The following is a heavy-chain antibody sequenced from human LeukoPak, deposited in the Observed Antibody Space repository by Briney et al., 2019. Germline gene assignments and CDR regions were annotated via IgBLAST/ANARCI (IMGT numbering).Heavy chain of an antibody. Sequence: SETLSLTCTVSGGSISSGDYYWSWIRQPPGKGLEWIGYIYYSGSTYYNPSLKSRVTISVDTSKNQFSLKLSSVTAADTAVYYCARQRITMVRGVPDDAFDIWGQGTMVTVSS. CDR3: ARQRITMVRGVPDDAFDI. D-gene: IGHD3-10*01. J-gene: IGHJ3*02. V-gene: IGHV4-30-4*01. CDR2: IYYSGST. CDR1: GGSISSGDYY.